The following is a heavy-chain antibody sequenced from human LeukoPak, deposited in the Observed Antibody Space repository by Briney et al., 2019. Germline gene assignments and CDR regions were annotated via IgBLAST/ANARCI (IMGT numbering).Heavy chain of an antibody. CDR1: GFTFDDYA. J-gene: IGHJ6*02. CDR3: AKDSKDGFGESTGGFNYYYYGMDV. CDR2: ISGDGGST. V-gene: IGHV3-43*02. D-gene: IGHD3-10*01. Sequence: GGPLRLSCAASGFTFDDYAMHWVRQAPGKGLEWVSLISGDGGSTYYADSVKGRFTISRDNSKNSLYLQMNSLRTEDTALYYCAKDSKDGFGESTGGFNYYYYGMDVWGQGTTVTVSS.